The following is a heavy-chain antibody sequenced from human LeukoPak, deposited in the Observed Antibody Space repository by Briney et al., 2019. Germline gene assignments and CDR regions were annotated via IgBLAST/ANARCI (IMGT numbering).Heavy chain of an antibody. CDR1: GFTFSSYE. CDR2: IDSSSSFI. CDR3: AKKGSRIAAAGPYFDY. V-gene: IGHV3-21*01. Sequence: PGGSLRLSCAASGFTFSSYEMNWVRQAPGKGLEWVSSIDSSSSFIYYADSVKGRFTISRDNAKNSLYLQMNSLRAEDTAVYYCAKKGSRIAAAGPYFDYWGQGTLVTVSS. J-gene: IGHJ4*02. D-gene: IGHD6-13*01.